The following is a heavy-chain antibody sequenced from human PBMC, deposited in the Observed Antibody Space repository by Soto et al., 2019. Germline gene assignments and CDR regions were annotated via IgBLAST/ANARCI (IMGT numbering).Heavy chain of an antibody. CDR2: ITDSGDDT. CDR3: AKLGSSSWSPHYYFDY. J-gene: IGHJ4*02. V-gene: IGHV3-23*01. Sequence: EVQLLESGGGLVQPGGSLRLSCAASGFTFNNYAMGWVRQAPGKGLEWVSAITDSGDDTYYIDSVKGRFTISRDNSKSTLYLQMISLRADDTAIYYCAKLGSSSWSPHYYFDYWGQVALGTVSS. D-gene: IGHD2-2*01. CDR1: GFTFNNYA.